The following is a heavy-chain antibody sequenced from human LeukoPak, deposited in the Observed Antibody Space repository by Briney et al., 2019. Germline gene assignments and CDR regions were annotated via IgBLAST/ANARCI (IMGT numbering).Heavy chain of an antibody. D-gene: IGHD4-17*01. J-gene: IGHJ6*02. CDR2: IYYTGST. CDR1: GGSISSSTYY. CDR3: ARIGDPRDYYGMDV. Sequence: SETLSLTCTVSGGSISSSTYYWGWIRQPPGKGLEWIGSIYYTGSTYYTPSLKSRVTISVDTSKNQFSLRLSSVTAAGTAVYYCARIGDPRDYYGMDVWGQGTTVTVSS. V-gene: IGHV4-39*01.